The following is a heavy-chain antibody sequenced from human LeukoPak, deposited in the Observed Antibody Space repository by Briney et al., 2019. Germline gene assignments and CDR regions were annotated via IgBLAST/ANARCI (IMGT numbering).Heavy chain of an antibody. CDR1: GLTFNTYW. D-gene: IGHD3-3*01. J-gene: IGHJ4*02. CDR2: IKKDGSET. Sequence: GGSLRLSCVASGLTFNTYWMNWVRQAPGKGPEWVANIKKDGSETDYVESVKGRFTISRDNAKNSVYLQMNSLRVEDTAVYYCMAGVGWQSDYWGQGTLVTVSS. V-gene: IGHV3-7*01. CDR3: MAGVGWQSDY.